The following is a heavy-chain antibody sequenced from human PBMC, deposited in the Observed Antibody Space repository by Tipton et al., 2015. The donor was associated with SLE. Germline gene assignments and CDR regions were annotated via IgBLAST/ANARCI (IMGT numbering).Heavy chain of an antibody. CDR2: VSTENGQT. V-gene: IGHV1-18*01. Sequence: QSGAEVKKPGASVKVSCKASGYTFTSYDINWVRQAPGQGLEWMGWVSTENGQTNYAQRLRGRVTMTTDTSTSTAYMELRSLRSDDTAVYYCARLGLGATHDYWGQGTLVTVSS. CDR3: ARLGLGATHDY. CDR1: GYTFTSYD. D-gene: IGHD1-26*01. J-gene: IGHJ4*02.